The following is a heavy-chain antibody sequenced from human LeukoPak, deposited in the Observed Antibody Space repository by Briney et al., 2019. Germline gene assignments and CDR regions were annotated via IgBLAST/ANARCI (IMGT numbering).Heavy chain of an antibody. J-gene: IGHJ4*02. CDR2: ISSLSNNI. CDR1: GFTFYSFA. CDR3: ARDSSGSYSRFDY. D-gene: IGHD1-26*01. V-gene: IGHV3-21*01. Sequence: PGGSLRLSCAASGFTFYSFAMSWVRQAPGERLEWVSSISSLSNNIYYADSVKGRFTISRDNAKDSLYLLMNSLRVEDSAVYYCARDSSGSYSRFDYWGQGTLVTVSS.